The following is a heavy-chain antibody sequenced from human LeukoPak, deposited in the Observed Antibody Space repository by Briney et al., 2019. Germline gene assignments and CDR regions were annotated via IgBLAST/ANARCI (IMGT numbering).Heavy chain of an antibody. CDR2: IKSKTDGGTT. Sequence: GGSLRLSCAASGFTFSTYAVSWVRQAPGKGLEWVGRIKSKTDGGTTDYAAPVKGRFTISRDDSKNTLYLQMNSLKTEDTAVYYCTTDPPYYYRLQALPHHDYWGQGTLVTVSS. CDR3: TTDPPYYYRLQALPHHDY. V-gene: IGHV3-15*01. J-gene: IGHJ4*02. D-gene: IGHD3-10*01. CDR1: GFTFSTYA.